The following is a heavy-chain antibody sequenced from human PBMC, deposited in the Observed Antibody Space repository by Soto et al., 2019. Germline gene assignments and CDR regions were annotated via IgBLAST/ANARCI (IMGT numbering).Heavy chain of an antibody. CDR1: GGSISSYY. D-gene: IGHD1-20*01. CDR2: IYYSGGT. V-gene: IGHV4-59*01. CDR3: TRGGRESNWNDGNFEY. J-gene: IGHJ4*02. Sequence: TSETLSLTCTVSGGSISSYYWSWIRQPPGKGLEWIGYIYYSGGTNYNPSLKSRVTLTADKSTRTAFLELSSLRPEDTAVYYCTRGGRESNWNDGNFEYWGQGTQVTVSS.